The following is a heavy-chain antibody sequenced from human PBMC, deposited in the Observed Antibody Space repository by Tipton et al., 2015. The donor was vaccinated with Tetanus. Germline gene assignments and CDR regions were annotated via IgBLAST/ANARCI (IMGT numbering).Heavy chain of an antibody. CDR2: IYTSGTT. D-gene: IGHD2-8*01. V-gene: IGHV4-4*07. J-gene: IGHJ5*02. CDR1: GGSISSYY. Sequence: TLSLTCTVSGGSISSYYWSWIRQPAGKGLEWIGRIYTSGTTNYNPSLKSRVTMSLDTSKNQFSLKLNSVTAADTAVYYCAKVPWEGVYANWFDPWGQGTLVTVSS. CDR3: AKVPWEGVYANWFDP.